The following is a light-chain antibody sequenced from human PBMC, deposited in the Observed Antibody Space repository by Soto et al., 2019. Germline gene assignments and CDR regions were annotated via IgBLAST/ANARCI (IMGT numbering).Light chain of an antibody. V-gene: IGLV2-23*02. CDR1: SSDVGSYNL. CDR3: CSYAGSSTPWV. J-gene: IGLJ3*02. Sequence: QSVLTQPASVSGSPGQSITISCTGTSSDVGSYNLVSWYQQHPGKAPKLMIYEVSKRPSGVSNRFSGSKSGNTASLTISVLQAEDEADYYCCSYAGSSTPWVFGGGTKLTVL. CDR2: EVS.